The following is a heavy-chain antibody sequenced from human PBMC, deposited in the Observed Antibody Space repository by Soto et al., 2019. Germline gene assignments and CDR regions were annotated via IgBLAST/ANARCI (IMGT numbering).Heavy chain of an antibody. V-gene: IGHV3-48*02. CDR1: GFTFSSYS. CDR2: ISSSSTI. Sequence: GGSLRLSCAASGFTFSSYSMNWVRQAPGKGLEWVSYISSSSTIYYADSVKGRFTISRDNAKNSLYLQMNSLRDEDTAVYYCARDKGEFVDYWGQGTLVTVSS. CDR3: ARDKGEFVDY. J-gene: IGHJ4*02. D-gene: IGHD3-16*01.